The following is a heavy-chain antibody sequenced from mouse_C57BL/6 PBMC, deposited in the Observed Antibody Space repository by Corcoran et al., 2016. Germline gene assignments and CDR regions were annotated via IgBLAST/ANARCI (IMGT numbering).Heavy chain of an antibody. D-gene: IGHD2-3*01. Sequence: QIQLVQSGPELKKPGETVKISCKASGYTFTTYGMSWVKQAPGKGLKWMGWINTYSGVPTYADDFKGRFAFSLETSASTAYLQINNLKNEATATYFCAVYDGYYSYFDYWGQGTTLTVSS. J-gene: IGHJ2*01. CDR1: GYTFTTYG. CDR3: AVYDGYYSYFDY. CDR2: INTYSGVP. V-gene: IGHV9-3*01.